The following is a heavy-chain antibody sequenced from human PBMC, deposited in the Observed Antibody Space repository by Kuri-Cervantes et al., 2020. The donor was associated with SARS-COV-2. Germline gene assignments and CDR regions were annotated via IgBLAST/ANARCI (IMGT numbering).Heavy chain of an antibody. CDR3: ARLRRHNNGWFATGYYMDV. D-gene: IGHD6-19*01. CDR2: TYYSGST. Sequence: ESLKISCSVSGGSLTRSSYYWGWVRQPPGKGLEWIGSTYYSGSTHYNPSLKSRVSVSIDTSKNQFSLKVTSVTAGDTAVYYCARLRRHNNGWFATGYYMDVWGKGTTVTVSS. V-gene: IGHV4-39*01. CDR1: GGSLTRSSYY. J-gene: IGHJ6*03.